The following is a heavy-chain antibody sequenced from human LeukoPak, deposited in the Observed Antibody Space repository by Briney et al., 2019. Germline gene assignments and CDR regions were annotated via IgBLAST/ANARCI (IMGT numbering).Heavy chain of an antibody. CDR2: IYHSGST. J-gene: IGHJ4*02. Sequence: SGTLSLTCAVSGGSISSSNWWSWVRQPPGKGLEWIGEIYHSGSTNYNPSLKSRVTMSVDTSKNQFSLKLSSVTAADTAVYYCARALAARLWYFDYWGQGTLVTVSS. CDR3: ARALAARLWYFDY. D-gene: IGHD6-6*01. V-gene: IGHV4-4*02. CDR1: GGSISSSNW.